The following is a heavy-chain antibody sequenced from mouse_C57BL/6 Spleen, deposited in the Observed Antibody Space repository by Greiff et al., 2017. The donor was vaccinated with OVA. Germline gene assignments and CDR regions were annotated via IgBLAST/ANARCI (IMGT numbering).Heavy chain of an antibody. J-gene: IGHJ2*01. CDR3: ARWYYGSIDY. CDR2: IYPGSGSP. Sequence: QVQLQQPGAELVKPGASVKMSCKASGYTFTSYWITWVKQRPGQGLEWIGDIYPGSGSPNYTEKFQSKATLTVDTSSSTAYMQLSSLTSEDSAVYYCARWYYGSIDYWGQGTTLTVAS. CDR1: GYTFTSYW. V-gene: IGHV1-55*01. D-gene: IGHD1-1*01.